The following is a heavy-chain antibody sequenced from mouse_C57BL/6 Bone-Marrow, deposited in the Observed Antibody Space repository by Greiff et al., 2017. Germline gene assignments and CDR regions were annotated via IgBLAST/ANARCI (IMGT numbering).Heavy chain of an antibody. J-gene: IGHJ1*03. CDR1: GYTFTDYE. CDR2: IDPETGGT. Sequence: QVQLQQSGAELVRPGASVTLSCKASGYTFTDYEMHWVKQTPVHGLEWIGAIDPETGGTAYNQKFKGKAILTADKSSSTAYMELRSLTSEDSAVYYGTRDTEASYWYFDVWGTGTTVTVSS. D-gene: IGHD1-1*01. V-gene: IGHV1-15*01. CDR3: TRDTEASYWYFDV.